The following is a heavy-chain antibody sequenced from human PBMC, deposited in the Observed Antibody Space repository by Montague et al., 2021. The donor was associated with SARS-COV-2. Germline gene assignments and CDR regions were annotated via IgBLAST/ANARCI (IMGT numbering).Heavy chain of an antibody. CDR2: ISSSGST. J-gene: IGHJ6*02. CDR1: GGSISNYY. V-gene: IGHV4-59*01. D-gene: IGHD2/OR15-2a*01. CDR3: ARDNPSGRRLPMTKGDYYYGMDV. Sequence: SETLSLTCTVSGGSISNYYWSWIRQPPGKGLEWIGYISSSGSTNXNPSLTSRVTISVDTSKIQFSLRLSSVTSADTAVYYCARDNPSGRRLPMTKGDYYYGMDVWGQGTPVTVSS.